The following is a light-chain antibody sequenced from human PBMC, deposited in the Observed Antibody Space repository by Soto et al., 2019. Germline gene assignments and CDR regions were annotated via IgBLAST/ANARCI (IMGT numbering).Light chain of an antibody. CDR3: QQYHSYWT. CDR1: QGIRND. Sequence: DIQMTQSPSSLSASVGDRVTITFRASQGIRNDLGWYQQKPGKAPKRLIYDASSLESGVPQRFSGSGSGTEFTLTISSLQTDDFSTYYCQQYHSYWTFGQGTKVDI. V-gene: IGKV1-17*01. CDR2: DAS. J-gene: IGKJ1*01.